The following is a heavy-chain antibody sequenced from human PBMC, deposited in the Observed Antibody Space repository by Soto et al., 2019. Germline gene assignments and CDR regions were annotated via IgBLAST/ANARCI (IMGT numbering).Heavy chain of an antibody. CDR1: GGSFSGYY. CDR2: INHSGST. V-gene: IGHV4-34*01. D-gene: IGHD5-12*01. Sequence: SETLSLTCAVYGGSFSGYYWSWIRQPPGKGLEWIGEINHSGSTNYNPSLKSRVTISVDTSKNQFSLKLSSVTAADTAVYYCAREGRLRLYYFDYWGQGTLVTVSS. CDR3: AREGRLRLYYFDY. J-gene: IGHJ4*02.